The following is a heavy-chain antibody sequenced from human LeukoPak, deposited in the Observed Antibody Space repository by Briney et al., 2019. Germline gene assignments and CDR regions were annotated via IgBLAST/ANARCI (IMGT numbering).Heavy chain of an antibody. V-gene: IGHV4-59*08. D-gene: IGHD6-19*01. CDR3: ARHHGSSGWYPSLDYYGMDV. J-gene: IGHJ6*02. Sequence: SETLSLTCTVSGGSISSYYWSWIRQPPGKGLEWIGYIYYSGSTNYNPSLKSRVTISVDTSENQFSLKLSSVTAADTAVYYRARHHGSSGWYPSLDYYGMDVWGQGTTVTVSS. CDR2: IYYSGST. CDR1: GGSISSYY.